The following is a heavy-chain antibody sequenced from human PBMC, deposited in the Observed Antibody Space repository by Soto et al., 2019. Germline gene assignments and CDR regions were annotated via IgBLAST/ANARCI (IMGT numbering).Heavy chain of an antibody. D-gene: IGHD2-2*01. Sequence: EVQLLESGGGLVQPGGSLRLSCAASGFSFNTYAMSWVRQAPGKGLEWVSSISANSDNTYHADSVKGRFTISRDNSKNTLYLQMNSLRAEDTSLYYWAKTGCTSKIGYCNCWGQGTLVTVSS. CDR1: GFSFNTYA. V-gene: IGHV3-23*01. CDR3: AKTGCTSKIGYCNC. CDR2: ISANSDNT. J-gene: IGHJ4*02.